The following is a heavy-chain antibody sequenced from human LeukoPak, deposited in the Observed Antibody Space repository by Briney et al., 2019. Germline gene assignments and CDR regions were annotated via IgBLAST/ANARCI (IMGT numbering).Heavy chain of an antibody. CDR1: GGSISSGDYY. D-gene: IGHD1-26*01. CDR2: IYYSGST. V-gene: IGHV4-30-4*01. CDR3: ARGAGEWELNGFDY. J-gene: IGHJ4*02. Sequence: PSETLSLTCTVSGGSISSGDYYWSWIRQPPGTGLEWIGYIYYSGSTYYNPSLKSRVTISVDTSKNQFSLKLSSVTAADAAVYYCARGAGEWELNGFDYWGQGTLVTVSS.